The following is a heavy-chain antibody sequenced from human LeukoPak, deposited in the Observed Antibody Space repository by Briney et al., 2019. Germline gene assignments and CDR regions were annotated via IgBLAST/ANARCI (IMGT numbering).Heavy chain of an antibody. D-gene: IGHD2-15*01. Sequence: GGSLRLSCAASGFTFSNYAMHWVRQAPGKGLEWVGRIKSETDGGTTDYAAPVKGRFTISRDDSKNTLYLQMNSLETEDTAVYYCTNTVVVVASTGFDYWGQGTLVTVSS. J-gene: IGHJ4*02. CDR1: GFTFSNYA. CDR2: IKSETDGGTT. CDR3: TNTVVVVASTGFDY. V-gene: IGHV3-15*01.